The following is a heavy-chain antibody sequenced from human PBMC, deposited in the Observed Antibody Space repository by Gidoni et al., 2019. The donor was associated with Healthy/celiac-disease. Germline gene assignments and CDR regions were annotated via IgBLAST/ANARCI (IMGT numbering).Heavy chain of an antibody. CDR1: GGSISSSSYY. CDR3: AYRDGYNYDY. J-gene: IGHJ4*02. D-gene: IGHD5-12*01. Sequence: QLQLQESGPGLVKPSESLSLTCTVSGGSISSSSYYWGWIRQPPGKGLEWIGSIYYSGSTYYNPSLKSRVTISVDTSKNQFSLKLSSVTAADTAVYYCAYRDGYNYDYWGQGTLVTVSS. V-gene: IGHV4-39*07. CDR2: IYYSGST.